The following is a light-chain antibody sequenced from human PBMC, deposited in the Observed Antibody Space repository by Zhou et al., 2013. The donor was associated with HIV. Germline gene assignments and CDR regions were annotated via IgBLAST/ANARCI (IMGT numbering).Light chain of an antibody. CDR2: DGN. CDR3: QQLYSYPIT. CDR1: QDIRGY. Sequence: GVRVTITCRASQDIRGYFAWYQQKPGQPPKLLIYDGNILQTGVPTRFSGTGAGADYTLTINTLQPEDVATYFCQQLYSYPITFGQGTRLEI. V-gene: IGKV1-9*01. J-gene: IGKJ5*01.